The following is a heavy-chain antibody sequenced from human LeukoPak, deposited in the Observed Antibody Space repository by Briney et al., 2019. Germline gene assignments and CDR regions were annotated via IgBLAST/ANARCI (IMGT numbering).Heavy chain of an antibody. Sequence: SETLSLTCTVSGGSISSYYWSWIRQPPGKGLEWIGYIYYSGSTNYNPSLKTRVTISVDTSKNQFSLKLSSVTAADTAVYYCARGLIMAVAGRGEFHYWGQGTLVTVSS. J-gene: IGHJ4*02. CDR2: IYYSGST. V-gene: IGHV4-59*01. D-gene: IGHD6-13*01. CDR1: GGSISSYY. CDR3: ARGLIMAVAGRGEFHY.